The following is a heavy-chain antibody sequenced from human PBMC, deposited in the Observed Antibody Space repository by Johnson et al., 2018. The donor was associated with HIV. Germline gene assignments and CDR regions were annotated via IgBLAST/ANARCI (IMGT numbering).Heavy chain of an antibody. J-gene: IGHJ3*02. CDR2: IGTAGAT. D-gene: IGHD4-23*01. CDR1: GFTFSSYD. V-gene: IGHV3-13*01. Sequence: MLLVESGGGLVQPGGSLRLSCAASGFTFSSYDMHWVRQATGKGLEWVSAIGTAGATYYPGSVKGRFTISRENAKNSLYLQMNSLRAGDTAVYYCARGDYGGNLDAFDIWGQGTMVTVSS. CDR3: ARGDYGGNLDAFDI.